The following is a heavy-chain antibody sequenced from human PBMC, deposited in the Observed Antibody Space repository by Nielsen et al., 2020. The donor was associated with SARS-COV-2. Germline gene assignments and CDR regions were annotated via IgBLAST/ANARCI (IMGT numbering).Heavy chain of an antibody. V-gene: IGHV3-23*01. CDR1: GFTFSSYV. D-gene: IGHD5-18*01. J-gene: IGHJ6*04. CDR2: ISDSGGST. CDR3: ARVRAGIQLWTMQEMDV. Sequence: GESLKISCAASGFTFSSYVMSWVRQAPGKGLEWVSGISDSGGSTYYADSVKGRFIISRDNSKNTLYLQMNSLRAEDTAIYYCARVRAGIQLWTMQEMDVWGKGTTVTVSS.